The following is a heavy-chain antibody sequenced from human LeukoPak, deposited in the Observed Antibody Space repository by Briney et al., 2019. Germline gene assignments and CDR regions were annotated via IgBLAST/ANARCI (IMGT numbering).Heavy chain of an antibody. J-gene: IGHJ5*02. V-gene: IGHV5-10-1*01. CDR3: AREGHEASTWFDP. CDR1: GYSFTIYW. D-gene: IGHD2-2*01. Sequence: GESLKISCKGSGYSFTIYWITWVRQMPGKGLEWMGRIDPSDSYTNYSPSFQGHVTISADKSISNAYLQWSSLKASDTAMYYCAREGHEASTWFDPWGQGTLVTVSS. CDR2: IDPSDSYT.